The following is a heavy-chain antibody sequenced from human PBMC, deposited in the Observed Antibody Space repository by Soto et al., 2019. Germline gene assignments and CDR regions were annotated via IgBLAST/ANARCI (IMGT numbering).Heavy chain of an antibody. Sequence: EVQLLESGGALVQPGGSLRLSCAASGFTFRSYAMSWVRQAPGKGLEWVSLISGSGGGTYYADSVKGRFTISRDNAKITLYLQMNSLRAEDTAVFYCTKHLSNGSPDYWGQGTLVTVSS. J-gene: IGHJ4*02. D-gene: IGHD2-8*01. CDR3: TKHLSNGSPDY. V-gene: IGHV3-23*01. CDR1: GFTFRSYA. CDR2: ISGSGGGT.